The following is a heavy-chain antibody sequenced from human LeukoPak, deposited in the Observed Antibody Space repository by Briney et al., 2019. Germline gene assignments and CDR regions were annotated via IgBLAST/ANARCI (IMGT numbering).Heavy chain of an antibody. J-gene: IGHJ6*04. CDR1: GFTFSAYS. V-gene: IGHV3-48*01. CDR2: ISSTSTTI. CDR3: AREWDA. Sequence: PGGSLRLSCAASGFTFSAYSMNWVRQAPGKGLEWLSHISSTSTTIKYVDSVKGRFTISRDNAKNSVYLQMHSLRVEDTAVYYCAREWDAWGKGTTVMVSS.